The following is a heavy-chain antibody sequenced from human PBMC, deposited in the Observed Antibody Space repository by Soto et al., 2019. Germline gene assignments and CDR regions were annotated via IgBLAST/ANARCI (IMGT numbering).Heavy chain of an antibody. CDR2: IYYSGST. D-gene: IGHD6-13*01. CDR1: GGSISSYY. V-gene: IGHV4-59*01. Sequence: SETLSLTCTVSGGSISSYYWSWIRQPPGKGLEWIGYIYYSGSTNYNPSLKSRVTISVDTSKNQFSLKLSSVTAADTAVYYCARGLDSSSWYDYYYYGMDVWGQGTTVTVSS. J-gene: IGHJ6*02. CDR3: ARGLDSSSWYDYYYYGMDV.